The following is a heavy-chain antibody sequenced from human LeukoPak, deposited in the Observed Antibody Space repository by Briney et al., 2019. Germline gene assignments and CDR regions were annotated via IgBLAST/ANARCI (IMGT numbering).Heavy chain of an antibody. V-gene: IGHV3-30*18. CDR2: IPYDGSNK. CDR1: GFTFSSYG. J-gene: IGHJ6*02. Sequence: PGGSLRLSCAASGFTFSSYGMHWVRQAPGKGLEWVAVIPYDGSNKYYADSVKGRFTISRDNSKNTLYLQMNSLRAEDTAVYYCTKGGIVVAYYGMDVWGQGTTVTVSS. CDR3: TKGGIVVAYYGMDV. D-gene: IGHD3-22*01.